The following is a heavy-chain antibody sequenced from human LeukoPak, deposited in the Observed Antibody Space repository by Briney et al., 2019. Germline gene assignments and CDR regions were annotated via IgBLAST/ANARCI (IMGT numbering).Heavy chain of an antibody. CDR2: IFTSGST. Sequence: PSQTLSLTCTVSGGSISSGSYYWSWIRQPAGKGLEWIGRIFTSGSTNYNPSLKSRVTISVDTSKNQFSLKLSSVTAADTAVYYCARGNLHHSLFTGYRGDAFDIWGQGTMVTVSS. D-gene: IGHD3-9*01. CDR1: GGSISSGSYY. CDR3: ARGNLHHSLFTGYRGDAFDI. J-gene: IGHJ3*02. V-gene: IGHV4-61*02.